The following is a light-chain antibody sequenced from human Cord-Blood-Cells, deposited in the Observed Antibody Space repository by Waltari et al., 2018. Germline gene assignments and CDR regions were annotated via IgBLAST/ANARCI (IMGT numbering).Light chain of an antibody. V-gene: IGKV1-9*01. CDR1: QGISSY. CDR2: AAS. CDR3: QQLNSYPCT. Sequence: DIQLTQSPSFLSASVGDRVTITFRASQGISSYLAWYQQKPGKAPKLLIYAASTVQSGVPSRFSGSGSGTEFTLTISSLQPEDFATYYCQQLNSYPCTFGPGTKVDIK. J-gene: IGKJ3*01.